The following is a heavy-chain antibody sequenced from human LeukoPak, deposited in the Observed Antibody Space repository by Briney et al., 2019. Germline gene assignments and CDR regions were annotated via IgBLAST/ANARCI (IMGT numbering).Heavy chain of an antibody. J-gene: IGHJ4*02. D-gene: IGHD2-15*01. V-gene: IGHV1-46*01. CDR3: ARFLIGGGSPHYFDY. CDR2: INPSGGST. CDR1: GYTFTSYY. Sequence: ASVKVSCKASGYTFTSYYMHWVRQAPGQGLEWMGIINPSGGSTNYAQKFQGRVIMTTDTLTSTAYMELMSLRSDDTAVYYCARFLIGGGSPHYFDYWGQGTLVTVSS.